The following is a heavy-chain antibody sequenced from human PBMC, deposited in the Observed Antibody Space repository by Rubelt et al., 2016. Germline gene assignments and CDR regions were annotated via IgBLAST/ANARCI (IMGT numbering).Heavy chain of an antibody. D-gene: IGHD6-13*01. CDR2: IYYSGST. J-gene: IGHJ6*02. V-gene: IGHV4-59*01. CDR3: ASWRFMGVKHYGMDV. CDR1: GGSISSYY. Sequence: VQLQQWGAGLVKPSETLSLTCTVSGGSISSYYWSWIRQPPGKGLEWFGYIYYSGSTNYNPPLKRRVTISGDTSKNQVSLKLSSVTAADTAVDYWASWRFMGVKHYGMDVWGQGTTVTVSS.